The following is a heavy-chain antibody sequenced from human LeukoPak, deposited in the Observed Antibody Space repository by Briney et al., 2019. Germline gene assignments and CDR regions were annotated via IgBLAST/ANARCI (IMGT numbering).Heavy chain of an antibody. CDR3: ARHGDSSGHTPDYYYYYMDV. V-gene: IGHV5-51*01. J-gene: IGHJ6*03. CDR1: GYSFTSYW. CDR2: IYSCDSDN. D-gene: IGHD3-22*01. Sequence: GESLKISCKGSGYSFTSYWIGWVRQMPGKGLEWMGIIYSCDSDNRYSASFQGQVTISADKSISTAYLQWSSLKASDTAMYYCARHGDSSGHTPDYYYYYMDVWGKGTTVTVSS.